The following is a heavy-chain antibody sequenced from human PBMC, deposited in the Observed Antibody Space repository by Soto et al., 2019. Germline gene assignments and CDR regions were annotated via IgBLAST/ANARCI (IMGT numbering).Heavy chain of an antibody. CDR1: GYSFTSYW. J-gene: IGHJ6*02. Sequence: PGESLKICCKGSGYSFTSYWIGWVRQMPGKGLEWMGIIYPGDSDTRYSPSFQGQVTISADKSISTAYLQWSSLKASDTAMYYCARLSSACLGYCYYGIDVWAQGTTVPVS. CDR2: IYPGDSDT. CDR3: ARLSSACLGYCYYGIDV. V-gene: IGHV5-51*01. D-gene: IGHD6-6*01.